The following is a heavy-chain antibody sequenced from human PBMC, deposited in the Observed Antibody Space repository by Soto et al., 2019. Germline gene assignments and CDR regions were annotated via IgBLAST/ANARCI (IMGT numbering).Heavy chain of an antibody. CDR2: VSGNNGAS. CDR1: GYTSADFG. J-gene: IGHJ5*01. D-gene: IGHD2-2*01. V-gene: IGHV1-18*04. Sequence: ASVKVSCKASGYTSADFGISWVRQAPGEGLEWMGWVSGNNGASNPAPKVQGRITMTLDTSTGVSYMALRSLRSDDTAIYYCVRDQKYFRVNGNWFDSWGQGTLVTVSS. CDR3: VRDQKYFRVNGNWFDS.